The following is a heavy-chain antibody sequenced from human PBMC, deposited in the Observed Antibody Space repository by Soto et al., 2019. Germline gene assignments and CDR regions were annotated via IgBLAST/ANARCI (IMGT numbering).Heavy chain of an antibody. V-gene: IGHV1-18*01. D-gene: IGHD6-19*01. Sequence: ASVKVSCKASGYTFTSYGISWVRQAPGQGLEWMGWISAYNGNTNYAQKLQGRVTMTTDTSTSTAYMELRSLRSDDTAVYYCARDERGDRSGWSELDYWGQGTLVTVSS. CDR2: ISAYNGNT. CDR3: ARDERGDRSGWSELDY. CDR1: GYTFTSYG. J-gene: IGHJ4*02.